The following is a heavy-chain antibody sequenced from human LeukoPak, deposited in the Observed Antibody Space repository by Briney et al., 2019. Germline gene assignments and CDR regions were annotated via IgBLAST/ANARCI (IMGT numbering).Heavy chain of an antibody. CDR3: ANADRFCSGSCHVPDAFDF. CDR2: IYDSGRT. CDR1: GASISSGDYY. Sequence: SQTLSLTCTVSGASISSGDYYWTWIRQPPGKGLEWIGYIYDSGRTDFNPSLKSRVTISVDRSKNQFSLKLSSVTAADTAVYYCANADRFCSGSCHVPDAFDFWGQGTMVTVSS. J-gene: IGHJ3*01. V-gene: IGHV4-30-2*01. D-gene: IGHD2-15*01.